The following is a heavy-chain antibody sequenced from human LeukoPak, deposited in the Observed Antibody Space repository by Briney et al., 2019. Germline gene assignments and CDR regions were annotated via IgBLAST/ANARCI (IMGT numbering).Heavy chain of an antibody. CDR1: GFSVSLNY. CDR2: LYSGSDT. V-gene: IGHV3-53*01. CDR3: ARVGDHFHWYLDL. J-gene: IGHJ2*01. D-gene: IGHD3-3*02. Sequence: GGALTLSCAASGFSVSLNYMTSVRQAPGKGLEWVSILYSGSDTYYEDSVKGRFTLSRDSSKNMLFLHMNSVRAEDTAVYYCARVGDHFHWYLDLWGRGTLVSVSS.